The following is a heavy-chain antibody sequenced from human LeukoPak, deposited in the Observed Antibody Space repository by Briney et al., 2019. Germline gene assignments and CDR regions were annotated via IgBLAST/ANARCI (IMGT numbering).Heavy chain of an antibody. Sequence: PGGSLRLSCAASGFTFSSYEMNWVRQAPGKGLEWVSYISSSGSTIYYADSVKGRFTISRDNAKNSLYLQMNSLRAEDTAVYYCAPQTYYYDSSGRQDYWGQGTLVTVSS. J-gene: IGHJ4*02. D-gene: IGHD3-22*01. CDR2: ISSSGSTI. CDR3: APQTYYYDSSGRQDY. CDR1: GFTFSSYE. V-gene: IGHV3-48*03.